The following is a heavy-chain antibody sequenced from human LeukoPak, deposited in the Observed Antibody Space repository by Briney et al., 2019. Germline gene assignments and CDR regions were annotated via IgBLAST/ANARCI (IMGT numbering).Heavy chain of an antibody. CDR3: AKDLAGSGSYSFDY. D-gene: IGHD1-26*01. CDR1: GFTFSNYA. J-gene: IGHJ4*02. Sequence: GGSLRLSCAASGFTFSNYAMNWVRQAPGRGLEWVTAISGSGGSTYYADSVKGRFTISRDNSKNTLYLQMNSLRAEDTAVYYCAKDLAGSGSYSFDYWGQGTLVTVSS. CDR2: ISGSGGST. V-gene: IGHV3-23*01.